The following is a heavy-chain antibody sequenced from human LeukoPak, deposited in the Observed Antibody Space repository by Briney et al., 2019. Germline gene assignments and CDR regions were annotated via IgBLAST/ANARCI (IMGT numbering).Heavy chain of an antibody. V-gene: IGHV4-59*01. CDR2: IYYSGNT. J-gene: IGHJ2*01. CDR1: GGSISSYY. CDR3: ARDRDSSGLRDFDL. D-gene: IGHD3-22*01. Sequence: SETLSLTCTVSGGSISSYYWSWIRQPPGKGLEWIGYIYYSGNTNYNPSLQSRVSISIDTTKNQLSLQLSSVTAADTAVYYCARDRDSSGLRDFDLWGRGTLVTVSA.